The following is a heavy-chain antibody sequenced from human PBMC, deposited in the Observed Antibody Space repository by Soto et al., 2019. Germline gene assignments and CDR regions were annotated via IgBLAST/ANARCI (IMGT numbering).Heavy chain of an antibody. J-gene: IGHJ3*01. CDR1: GFTFSYYW. CDR2: IHSDGSST. Sequence: DVPLVESGGGSVQPGGSLSLSFAATGFTFSYYWMHWVRQAPGKGLVWVSRIHSDGSSTTDADSVKGRFTISRDNAKNTLYLQMNSLRAEDRAVYYCASGQWGAFDLWGQGTIVTVAS. V-gene: IGHV3-74*01. D-gene: IGHD1-26*01. CDR3: ASGQWGAFDL.